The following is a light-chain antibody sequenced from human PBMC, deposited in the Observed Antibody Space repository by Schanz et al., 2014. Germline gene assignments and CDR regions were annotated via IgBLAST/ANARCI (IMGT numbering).Light chain of an antibody. CDR1: SDVGAYNY. CDR2: DVS. V-gene: IGLV2-14*01. J-gene: IGLJ3*02. Sequence: QSALTQPASVSGSPGQSITISCTGTSDVGAYNYVSWYQQHPGKAPKLMIYDVSNRPSGVSNRFSGSKSGNTASLTISGLQAEDEADYYCSSYTSTSAPGVFGGGTKVTVL. CDR3: SSYTSTSAPGV.